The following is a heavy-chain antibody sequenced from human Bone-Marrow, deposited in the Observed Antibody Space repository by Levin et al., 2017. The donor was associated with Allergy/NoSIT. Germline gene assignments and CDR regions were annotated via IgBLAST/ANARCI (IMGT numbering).Heavy chain of an antibody. Sequence: SQTLSLTCTVSGYSISSGYYWAWIRQPPGTGLEWIGGIYHSGSTYYNPFLKSRVTMSVDTPKNQFSLRLTSVTAADTAVYYCARGIYNSGFKWFDPWGPGTLVTVSS. CDR1: GYSISSGYY. D-gene: IGHD6-19*01. CDR3: ARGIYNSGFKWFDP. J-gene: IGHJ5*02. V-gene: IGHV4-38-2*02. CDR2: IYHSGST.